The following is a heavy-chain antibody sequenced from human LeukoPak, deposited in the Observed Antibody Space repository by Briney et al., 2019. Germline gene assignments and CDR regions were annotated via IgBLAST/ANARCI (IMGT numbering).Heavy chain of an antibody. J-gene: IGHJ4*02. D-gene: IGHD2-15*01. CDR1: GYTFTGYY. CDR3: ARGGDIVVVVAAHDY. Sequence: ASVKVSCKASGYTFTGYYMHWVRQAPGQGLEWMGRINPNSGGTNYAQKFQGRVTMTRDTSTSTVYMELRSLRSEDTAVYYCARGGDIVVVVAAHDYWGQGTLVTVSS. CDR2: INPNSGGT. V-gene: IGHV1-2*06.